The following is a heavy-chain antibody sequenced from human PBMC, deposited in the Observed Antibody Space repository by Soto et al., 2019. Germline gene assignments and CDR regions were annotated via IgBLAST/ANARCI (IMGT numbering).Heavy chain of an antibody. CDR2: ISPYNEEK. Sequence: GASVKVSCKASGYTFTSYGISWVRQAPGQGLKWKGWISPYNEEKKNAQRLQGRVTMTTDTSTRTAYMDIRGLRSDDTAIYYCARGGYYDSSGARNYHYYGMDVWGQGTTVTVSS. V-gene: IGHV1-18*01. D-gene: IGHD3-22*01. J-gene: IGHJ6*02. CDR1: GYTFTSYG. CDR3: ARGGYYDSSGARNYHYYGMDV.